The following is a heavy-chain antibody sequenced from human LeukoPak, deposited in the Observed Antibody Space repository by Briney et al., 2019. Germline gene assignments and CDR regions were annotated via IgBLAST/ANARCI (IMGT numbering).Heavy chain of an antibody. Sequence: GGSLRLSCAASGFTFSSYWMSWVRQAPGKGLEWVSYISSSGSTIYYADSVKGRFTISRDNAKNSLYLQMNSLRAEDTAVYYCATTMIVVGDAFDIWGQGTMVTVSS. V-gene: IGHV3-48*04. J-gene: IGHJ3*02. CDR3: ATTMIVVGDAFDI. CDR1: GFTFSSYW. D-gene: IGHD3-22*01. CDR2: ISSSGSTI.